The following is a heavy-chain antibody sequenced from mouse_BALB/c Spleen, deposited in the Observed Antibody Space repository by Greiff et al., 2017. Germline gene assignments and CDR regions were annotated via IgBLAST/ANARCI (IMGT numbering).Heavy chain of an antibody. CDR3: ARASYYGNYAWFAY. CDR2: INPNNGGT. CDR1: GYTFTDYN. Sequence: VQLQQSGPELVKPGASVKIPCKASGYTFTDYNMDWVKQSHGKSLEWIGDINPNNGGTIYNQKFKGKATLTVDKSSSTAYMELRSLTSEDTAVYYCARASYYGNYAWFAYWGQGTLGTVSA. D-gene: IGHD2-1*01. J-gene: IGHJ3*01. V-gene: IGHV1-18*01.